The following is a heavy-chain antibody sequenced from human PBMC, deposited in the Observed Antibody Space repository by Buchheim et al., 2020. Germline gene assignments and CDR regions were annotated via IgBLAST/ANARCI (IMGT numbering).Heavy chain of an antibody. CDR1: EFTLSNYW. CDR3: ARAKLIWFGDRFCGMDV. D-gene: IGHD3-10*01. CDR2: IKQHGSEK. Sequence: EVQLVESGGGLVQPGGSLRLSCAASEFTLSNYWMSWVRQAPGKGLEWVANIKQHGSEKYYVDSVKGRFTISRDNARNSLYLQMNSLRAEDTALYYCARAKLIWFGDRFCGMDVWGPGTT. J-gene: IGHJ6*02. V-gene: IGHV3-7*01.